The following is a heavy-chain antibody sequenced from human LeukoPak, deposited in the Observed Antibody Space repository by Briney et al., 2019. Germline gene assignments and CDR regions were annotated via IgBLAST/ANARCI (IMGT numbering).Heavy chain of an antibody. Sequence: PSETLSLTCTVSGGSISSYYWSWIRQPAGKGLEWIGRIYTSGGTNYNPSLKSRVTMSVDTSKNQFSLKLSSVTAADTAVYYCAREITLTGYKYGLGFNYWGQGTLVTVSS. CDR2: IYTSGGT. CDR1: GGSISSYY. CDR3: AREITLTGYKYGLGFNY. J-gene: IGHJ4*02. D-gene: IGHD5-12*01. V-gene: IGHV4-4*07.